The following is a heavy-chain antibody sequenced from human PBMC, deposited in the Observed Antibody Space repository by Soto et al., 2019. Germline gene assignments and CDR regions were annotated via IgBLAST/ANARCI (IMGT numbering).Heavy chain of an antibody. D-gene: IGHD4-17*01. J-gene: IGHJ6*02. Sequence: PLGSLRLSCAASGFTFSSYAMSWVRQAPGKGLEWVSAISGSGGSTYYADSVKGRFTISRDNSKNTLYLQMNSLRAEDTAVYYCAKALARGLRGHGMDVWGQGTTVTVSS. CDR1: GFTFSSYA. CDR2: ISGSGGST. CDR3: AKALARGLRGHGMDV. V-gene: IGHV3-23*01.